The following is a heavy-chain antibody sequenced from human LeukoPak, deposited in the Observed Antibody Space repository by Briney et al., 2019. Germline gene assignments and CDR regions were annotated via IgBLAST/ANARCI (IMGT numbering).Heavy chain of an antibody. V-gene: IGHV4-59*08. Sequence: PSETLSLTCTVSGGSISPYYWSWIRQPPGKGLELIGYIYSSGSANYNPSLKSRATISVDTSKNQFSLKLSSVTAADTAVYYCARMGGYSGYATHWGQGTLVTVSS. CDR3: ARMGGYSGYATH. CDR1: GGSISPYY. J-gene: IGHJ4*02. CDR2: IYSSGSA. D-gene: IGHD5-12*01.